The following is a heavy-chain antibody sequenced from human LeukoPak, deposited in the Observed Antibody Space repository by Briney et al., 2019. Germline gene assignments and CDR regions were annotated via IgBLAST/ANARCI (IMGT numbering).Heavy chain of an antibody. CDR1: GFTFSSYG. Sequence: PGGSLRLSCAASGFTFSSYGMHWVRQAPGKGLEWVAVISYDGSNKYYADSVKGRFTISRDNSKNTLYLQMNSLRAEDTAVYYCASPRDGIDGDYVLDYWGQGTLVTVSS. D-gene: IGHD4-17*01. CDR2: ISYDGSNK. CDR3: ASPRDGIDGDYVLDY. J-gene: IGHJ4*02. V-gene: IGHV3-30*03.